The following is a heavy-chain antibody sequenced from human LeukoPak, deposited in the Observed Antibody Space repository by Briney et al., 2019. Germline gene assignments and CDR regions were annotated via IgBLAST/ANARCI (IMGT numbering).Heavy chain of an antibody. V-gene: IGHV5-51*01. CDR2: IFPGDSDT. CDR3: ARMGGGYYDSSGYLYFQH. CDR1: GYSFTTYW. J-gene: IGHJ1*01. Sequence: GESLKISCKGSGYSFTTYWIGWVRQMPGKGLEWIGIIFPGDSDTTYSPSLQGQVTISADKSINTAYLQWSSLKASDHAMYYCARMGGGYYDSSGYLYFQHWGQGTLVTVSS. D-gene: IGHD3-22*01.